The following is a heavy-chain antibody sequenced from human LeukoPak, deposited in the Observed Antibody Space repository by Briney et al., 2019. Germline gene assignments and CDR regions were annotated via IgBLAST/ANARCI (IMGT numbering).Heavy chain of an antibody. CDR1: GGSITINGYY. CDR2: IYYNGNT. Sequence: PSETLSLTCIVSGGSITINGYYWAWVRQPPGKGLEWIGSIYYNGNTYYNPSLKSRVTISAVTSTNHFSLKLTSVTAADTAVYYCASFDCSSTSCYYYWGQGTLVTVSS. J-gene: IGHJ4*02. V-gene: IGHV4-39*02. D-gene: IGHD2-2*01. CDR3: ASFDCSSTSCYYY.